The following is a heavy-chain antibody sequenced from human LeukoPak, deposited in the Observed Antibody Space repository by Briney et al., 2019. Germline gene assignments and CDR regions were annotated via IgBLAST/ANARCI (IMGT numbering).Heavy chain of an antibody. V-gene: IGHV3-53*01. CDR3: ARIRGGWYIDY. CDR2: IYRGGST. CDR1: GFTVSSNY. D-gene: IGHD3-10*01. Sequence: PGGSLRLSCAASGFTVSSNYMSWVRQAPGKGLERVSVIYRGGSTYYADSVKGRFTISRDNSKNTLYLQMNSLRAEDTAVYYCARIRGGWYIDYWGQGTLVTVSS. J-gene: IGHJ4*02.